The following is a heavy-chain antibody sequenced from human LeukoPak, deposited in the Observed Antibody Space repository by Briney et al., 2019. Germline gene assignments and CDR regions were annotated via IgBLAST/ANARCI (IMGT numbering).Heavy chain of an antibody. CDR1: GGSITIDY. J-gene: IGHJ4*02. V-gene: IGHV4-4*07. Sequence: SETLSLTCTVSGGSITIDYWSWIRQPAGKGLEWIGRLHNSGTTKYNSSLESRVTMSLDTSKNQFSLKVTSVTAADTAVYYCARDGEGILDYWGQGTLVTVSS. CDR3: ARDGEGILDY. CDR2: LHNSGTT. D-gene: IGHD2-15*01.